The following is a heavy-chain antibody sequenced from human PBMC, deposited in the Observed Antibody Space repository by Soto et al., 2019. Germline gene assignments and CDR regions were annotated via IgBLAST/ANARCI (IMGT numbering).Heavy chain of an antibody. J-gene: IGHJ4*02. Sequence: QVQLQESGPGLVKPSQTLSLTCTVSGGSISSGDYYWSWIRQPPGKGLEWIGYIYYSGSTYYNPSLKSRVTISVDTSTNQFSLKLSSVTAADTAVYYCARAPTYYYDSSGPKFDYWGQGTLVTVSS. D-gene: IGHD3-22*01. CDR3: ARAPTYYYDSSGPKFDY. CDR2: IYYSGST. V-gene: IGHV4-30-4*01. CDR1: GGSISSGDYY.